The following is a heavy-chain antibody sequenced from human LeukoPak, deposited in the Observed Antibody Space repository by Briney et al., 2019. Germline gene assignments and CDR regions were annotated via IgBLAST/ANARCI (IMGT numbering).Heavy chain of an antibody. Sequence: NRGESLRISCKGSGYSFTSYWISWVRQMPGKGLEWMGRIDPSDSYTNYSPSFQGHVTISADKSISTAYLQWSSLKASDTATYYCARHTSFRYYYDSSGPDVWGQGTTVTVSS. CDR2: IDPSDSYT. CDR3: ARHTSFRYYYDSSGPDV. J-gene: IGHJ6*02. V-gene: IGHV5-10-1*01. CDR1: GYSFTSYW. D-gene: IGHD3-22*01.